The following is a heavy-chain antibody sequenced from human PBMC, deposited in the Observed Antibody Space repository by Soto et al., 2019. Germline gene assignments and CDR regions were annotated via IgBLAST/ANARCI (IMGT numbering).Heavy chain of an antibody. CDR3: AKNLGYCSGGSCPRPMDV. CDR2: INHSGST. D-gene: IGHD2-15*01. Sequence: SETLSLTCAVYGGSFSGYYWSWIRQPPGKGLEWIGEINHSGSTNYNPSLKSRVTISVDTSKNQFSLKLSSVTAADTAVYYCAKNLGYCSGGSCPRPMDVWGKGTTVTVSS. CDR1: GGSFSGYY. J-gene: IGHJ6*04. V-gene: IGHV4-34*01.